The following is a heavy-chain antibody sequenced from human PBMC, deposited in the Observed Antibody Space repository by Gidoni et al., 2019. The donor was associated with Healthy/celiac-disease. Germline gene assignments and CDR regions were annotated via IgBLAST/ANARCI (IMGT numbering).Heavy chain of an antibody. Sequence: QVQLQQSGPGLVKPSQTRSLTCAISGDSVSSNRAAWNWIRQSPSRGLEWLGRTYYRSKWYNDYAVSVKSRITINPDTSKNQFSLQLNSVTPEDTAVYYCARDRAHCTNGVCYTGLDYWGQGTLVTVSS. V-gene: IGHV6-1*01. J-gene: IGHJ4*02. CDR3: ARDRAHCTNGVCYTGLDY. D-gene: IGHD2-8*01. CDR1: GDSVSSNRAA. CDR2: TYYRSKWYN.